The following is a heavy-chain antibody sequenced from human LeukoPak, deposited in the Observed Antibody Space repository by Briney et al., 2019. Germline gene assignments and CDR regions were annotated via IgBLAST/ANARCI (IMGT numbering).Heavy chain of an antibody. Sequence: SVKVSCKASGGTFSSYAISWVRQAPGQGLEGMGGIIPIFGTANYAQKFQGRVTITADESTSTAYMELSSLRSEDTAVYYCARLHSSGWYGGNYFDYWGQGTLVTVSS. D-gene: IGHD6-19*01. J-gene: IGHJ4*02. CDR1: GGTFSSYA. CDR3: ARLHSSGWYGGNYFDY. V-gene: IGHV1-69*13. CDR2: IIPIFGTA.